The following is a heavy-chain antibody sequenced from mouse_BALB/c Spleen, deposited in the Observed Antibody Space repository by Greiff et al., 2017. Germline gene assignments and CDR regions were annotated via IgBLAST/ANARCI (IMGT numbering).Heavy chain of an antibody. Sequence: LQESGPELEKPGASVKISCKASGYSFTGYNMNWVKQSNGKSLEWIGNIDPYYGGTSYNQKFKGKATLTVDKSSSTAYMQLKCLTSEDSAVYYCAIFYGYDPYYAMDYWGQGTSVTVSS. V-gene: IGHV1-39*01. D-gene: IGHD2-2*01. CDR2: IDPYYGGT. CDR3: AIFYGYDPYYAMDY. J-gene: IGHJ4*01. CDR1: GYSFTGYN.